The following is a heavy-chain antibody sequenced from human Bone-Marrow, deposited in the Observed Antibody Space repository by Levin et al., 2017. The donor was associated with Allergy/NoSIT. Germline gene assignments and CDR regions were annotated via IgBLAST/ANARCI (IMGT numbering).Heavy chain of an antibody. CDR3: ARVAYPGYNALDF. CDR1: GFSLSSYW. D-gene: IGHD5-24*01. Sequence: QPGGSLRLSCVASGFSLSSYWMSWVRQAPGKGLEWVAKMKQGESETYYVDSVKGRFTISRDNAKDSLYLQMDSLRVEDTALYYCARVAYPGYNALDFWGQATMVTVSS. J-gene: IGHJ3*01. CDR2: MKQGESET. V-gene: IGHV3-7*03.